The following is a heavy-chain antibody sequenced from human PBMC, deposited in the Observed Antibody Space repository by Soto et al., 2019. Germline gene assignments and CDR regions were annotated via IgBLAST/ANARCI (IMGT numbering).Heavy chain of an antibody. D-gene: IGHD3-10*01. CDR1: GFRLRDYG. Sequence: QVQLVESGGGVVQPGRSLRLSCAASGFRLRDYGMHWVRQAPGKGLEWVAVIWHDGSNKEDADSVKGRFTISRDNSKHTLYLQMSSLRPEDTAVYYCARDRGQDDGMDVWGQGTTVTVAS. J-gene: IGHJ6*02. CDR3: ARDRGQDDGMDV. V-gene: IGHV3-33*01. CDR2: IWHDGSNK.